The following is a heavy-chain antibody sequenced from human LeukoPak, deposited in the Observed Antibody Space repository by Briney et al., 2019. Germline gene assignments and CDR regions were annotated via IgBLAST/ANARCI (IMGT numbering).Heavy chain of an antibody. CDR3: ARRVAHGFDY. J-gene: IGHJ4*02. D-gene: IGHD3-3*01. CDR2: ISAYNGNT. Sequence: PLASVRVSCKASGYAFTNYGISWVRQAPGQGLEWMGWISAYNGNTNYAQKLQGRVTMTTDTSTSTAYMELRSLRSDDTAVYYCARRVAHGFDYWGQGTLVTVSS. V-gene: IGHV1-18*01. CDR1: GYAFTNYG.